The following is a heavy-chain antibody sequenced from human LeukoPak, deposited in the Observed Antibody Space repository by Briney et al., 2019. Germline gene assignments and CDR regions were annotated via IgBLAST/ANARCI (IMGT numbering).Heavy chain of an antibody. J-gene: IGHJ4*02. Sequence: PGGSLRLSCTASGITFRTYAMSWVRQAPGKGLEWVSTLSGSGDHPYYTDSVKGRFTISRDNSKNTLYLQMNSLRAEDTAVYYCAREKLAVAGTADYWGQGTLVTVSS. V-gene: IGHV3-23*01. CDR1: GITFRTYA. CDR2: LSGSGDHP. CDR3: AREKLAVAGTADY. D-gene: IGHD6-19*01.